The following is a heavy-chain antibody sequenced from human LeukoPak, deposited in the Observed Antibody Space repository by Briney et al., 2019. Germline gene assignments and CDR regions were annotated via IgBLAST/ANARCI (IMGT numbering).Heavy chain of an antibody. Sequence: PGRSLRLSCAASGFTFRTYAMHWVRQALGKGLEWVAFISYDESNKYYADSVKGRFTISRDNSKNTLYLQMNSLRDEDTAVYYCARDNYGMDVWGQGTTVTVSS. CDR3: ARDNYGMDV. CDR1: GFTFRTYA. V-gene: IGHV3-30-3*01. CDR2: ISYDESNK. J-gene: IGHJ6*02.